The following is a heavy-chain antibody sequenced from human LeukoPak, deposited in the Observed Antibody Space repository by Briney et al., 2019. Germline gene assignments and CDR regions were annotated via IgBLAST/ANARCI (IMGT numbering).Heavy chain of an antibody. CDR3: ARVGGITMIVVLITDAFDI. D-gene: IGHD3-22*01. J-gene: IGHJ3*02. V-gene: IGHV4-39*07. CDR2: IYYSGST. CDR1: GGSISSSSYY. Sequence: PSETLSLTCTVSGGSISSSSYYWGWIRQPPGKGLEWIGSIYYSGSTYYNPSLKSRVTISVGTSKNQFSLKLRSVTAADTAVYYCARVGGITMIVVLITDAFDIWGQGTMVTVSS.